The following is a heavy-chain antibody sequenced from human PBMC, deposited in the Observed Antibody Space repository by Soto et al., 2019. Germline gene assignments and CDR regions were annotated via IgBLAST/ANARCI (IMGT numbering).Heavy chain of an antibody. Sequence: SETLSLTCTVSGGSISSGGYYWSWIRQHPGKGLEWIGYIYYSGSTYYNPSLKSRVTISVDTSKNQFSLKLSSVTAADTAVYYCARDQRYYYGSGSYDYYGMDVWGQGTTVPSP. V-gene: IGHV4-31*03. CDR1: GGSISSGGYY. CDR2: IYYSGST. J-gene: IGHJ6*02. CDR3: ARDQRYYYGSGSYDYYGMDV. D-gene: IGHD3-10*01.